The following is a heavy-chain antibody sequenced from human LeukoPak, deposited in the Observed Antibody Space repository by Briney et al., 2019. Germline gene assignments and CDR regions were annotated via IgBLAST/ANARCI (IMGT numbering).Heavy chain of an antibody. CDR3: ARDSVRYSSSWFNY. D-gene: IGHD6-13*01. J-gene: IGHJ4*02. V-gene: IGHV3-33*01. Sequence: GGSLRLSCAASGFTFSSYGMHWVRQAPGKGLEWVAVIWYDGSNKYYADSVKGRFTISRDNSKNTLYLQMNSLRAEDTAVYYCARDSVRYSSSWFNYWGQGTLVTVSS. CDR1: GFTFSSYG. CDR2: IWYDGSNK.